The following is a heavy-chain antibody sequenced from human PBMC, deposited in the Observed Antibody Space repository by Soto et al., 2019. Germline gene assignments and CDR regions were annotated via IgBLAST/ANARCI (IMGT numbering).Heavy chain of an antibody. J-gene: IGHJ5*02. CDR3: ARGYCSSTICYIWDNWFDP. V-gene: IGHV4-59*01. Sequence: SETLSLTCTVSCGSISSYYWSWIRQPPGKGLEWIGYIYYSGRTNYNPSLKSRVTISVDTSKNQFSLKLSSVTAADTAVYYCARGYCSSTICYIWDNWFDPWGQGTLVTVSS. CDR1: CGSISSYY. D-gene: IGHD2-2*02. CDR2: IYYSGRT.